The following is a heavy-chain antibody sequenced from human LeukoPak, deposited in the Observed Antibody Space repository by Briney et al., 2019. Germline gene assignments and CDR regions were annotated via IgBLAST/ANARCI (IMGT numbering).Heavy chain of an antibody. CDR2: IYSGDNT. Sequence: GSLRLSCAASGFTVSSNYMSWVRQAPGEGLEWVSIIYSGDNTYYADSVKGRFTISRDNSQNTLYLQMNSLRAEDTVVYFCARAYYGSGSYIPHPLGYWGQGTLVTVSS. V-gene: IGHV3-53*01. CDR1: GFTVSSNY. D-gene: IGHD3-10*01. J-gene: IGHJ4*02. CDR3: ARAYYGSGSYIPHPLGY.